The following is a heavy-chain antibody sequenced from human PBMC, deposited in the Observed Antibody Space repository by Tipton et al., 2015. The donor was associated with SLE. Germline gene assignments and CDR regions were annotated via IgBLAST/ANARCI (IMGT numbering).Heavy chain of an antibody. D-gene: IGHD3-10*01. J-gene: IGHJ3*02. Sequence: GSLRLSCAASGFTFSSYWMSWVRQAPGKGLEWVANIKQDGSEKYYVDSVKGRFTISRDNAKNSLYLQMNSLRAEDTAVYYCARDIFPMVQGVIITSAFDIWGQGTMVTVSS. CDR3: ARDIFPMVQGVIITSAFDI. CDR2: IKQDGSEK. CDR1: GFTFSSYW. V-gene: IGHV3-7*01.